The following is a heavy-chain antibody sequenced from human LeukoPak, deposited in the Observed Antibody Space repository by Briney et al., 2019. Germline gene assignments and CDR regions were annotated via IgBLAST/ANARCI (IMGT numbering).Heavy chain of an antibody. CDR1: GYIFASYG. CDR3: ARDLHSSSPDY. D-gene: IGHD6-13*01. J-gene: IGHJ4*02. CDR2: ISAYNGNT. Sequence: ASVTVSCKASGYIFASYGISWARQAPGQGLEWMGWISAYNGNTNYAQELQDRVTMTTDTSTSTAYMELRSLRSDDTAVYYCARDLHSSSPDYWGQGTLVTVSS. V-gene: IGHV1-18*01.